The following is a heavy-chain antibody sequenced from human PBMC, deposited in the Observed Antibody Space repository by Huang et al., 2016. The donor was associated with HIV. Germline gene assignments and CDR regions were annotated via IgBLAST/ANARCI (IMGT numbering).Heavy chain of an antibody. CDR1: GFNFTTYW. D-gene: IGHD5-18*01. V-gene: IGHV5-51*01. Sequence: EVQLVQSGAEVKKHGESLKISCQGSGFNFTTYWIGWVRQMPGKGLELMGIIYPGDADTRYSPSFQGQVTISADKAISTAYLKWSSVRASDTAIYFCARTDTYWYFDLWGRGTLVTVSS. CDR2: IYPGDADT. CDR3: ARTDTYWYFDL. J-gene: IGHJ2*01.